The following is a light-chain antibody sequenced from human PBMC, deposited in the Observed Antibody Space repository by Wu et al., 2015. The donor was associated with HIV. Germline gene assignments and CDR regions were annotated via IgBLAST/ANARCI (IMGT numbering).Light chain of an antibody. CDR2: GAS. V-gene: IGKV3-20*01. Sequence: EIVLTQSPGTLSLSPGERATLSCRASQSVSSSYLAWYQQKPGQAPRLLIYGASRRATGIPDRFSGSGSATEFTLTISRLESEDFAVYYCQQYGDSLTWTFGQGTKVEI. CDR3: QQYGDSLTWT. CDR1: QSVSSSY. J-gene: IGKJ1*01.